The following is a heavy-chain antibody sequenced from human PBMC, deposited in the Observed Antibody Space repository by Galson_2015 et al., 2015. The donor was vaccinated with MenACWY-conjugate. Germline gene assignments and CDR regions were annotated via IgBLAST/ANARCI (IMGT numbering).Heavy chain of an antibody. Sequence: SLRLSCAASGLTFSSFSMNWVRQAPGKGLEWVSSISATSATIYYADSVKGRFTISRDNAKNSLYLQMSSLRAEDTAVYYCARTAGSVPPWGRGTLVTVSS. V-gene: IGHV3-21*01. D-gene: IGHD6-13*01. CDR2: ISATSATI. CDR1: GLTFSSFS. CDR3: ARTAGSVPP. J-gene: IGHJ5*02.